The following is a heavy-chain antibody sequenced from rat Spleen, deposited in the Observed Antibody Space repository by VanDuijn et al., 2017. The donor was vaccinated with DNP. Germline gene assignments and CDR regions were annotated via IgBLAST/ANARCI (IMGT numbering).Heavy chain of an antibody. Sequence: EVQLVESGGGLLQPGRSLKLSCTASGFTFSNYYMAWVRQNTRKGLEWVASISHSGGITYYRDSVKGRFTVSRDNAKTSLYLQMDSLRSEDTATYYCARRWDSGYDYWGQGVMVTVSS. CDR1: GFTFSNYY. CDR2: ISHSGGIT. CDR3: ARRWDSGYDY. J-gene: IGHJ2*01. V-gene: IGHV5-25*01. D-gene: IGHD4-3*01.